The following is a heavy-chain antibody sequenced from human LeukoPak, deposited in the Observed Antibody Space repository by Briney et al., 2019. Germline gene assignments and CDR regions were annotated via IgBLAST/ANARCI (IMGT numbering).Heavy chain of an antibody. CDR1: GGSFSGYY. Sequence: SETLSLTCAVYGGSFSGYYWSWIRQHPGKGLEWIGYIYYSGSTYYNPSLKSRVTISVDTSKNQFSLKLSSVTAADTAVYYCARGPWIQLWLRYFDLWGRGTLVTVSS. CDR3: ARGPWIQLWLRYFDL. D-gene: IGHD5-18*01. CDR2: IYYSGST. V-gene: IGHV4-31*11. J-gene: IGHJ2*01.